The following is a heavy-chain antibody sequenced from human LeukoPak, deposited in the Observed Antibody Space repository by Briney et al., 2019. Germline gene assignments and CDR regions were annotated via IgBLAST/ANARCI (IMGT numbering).Heavy chain of an antibody. D-gene: IGHD7-27*01. CDR2: KQYDGSDI. Sequence: RGSLRLSCAASGFTFNTYGMHWVRQAPGKGLEWVAVKQYDGSDIYYGDSVKGRFTISRDNSKNTLYLQMNSLRAEDTAVYYCARDQSPKWGSGERYFDYWGLGTLVTVSS. J-gene: IGHJ4*02. CDR3: ARDQSPKWGSGERYFDY. CDR1: GFTFNTYG. V-gene: IGHV3-33*01.